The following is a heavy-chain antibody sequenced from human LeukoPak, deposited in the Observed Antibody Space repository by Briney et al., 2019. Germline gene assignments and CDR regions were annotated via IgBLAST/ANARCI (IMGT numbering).Heavy chain of an antibody. CDR3: ARLGITIFGVVISYFDY. Sequence: GSLRLSCAASGFTFSSYAMSWVRQAPGKGLEWIGSIYYSGSTYYNPSLKSRVTISVDTSKNQFSLMLSSETAADTAVYYCARLGITIFGVVISYFDYWGQGTLVTVSS. CDR2: IYYSGST. CDR1: GFTFSSYA. J-gene: IGHJ4*02. V-gene: IGHV4-39*01. D-gene: IGHD3-3*01.